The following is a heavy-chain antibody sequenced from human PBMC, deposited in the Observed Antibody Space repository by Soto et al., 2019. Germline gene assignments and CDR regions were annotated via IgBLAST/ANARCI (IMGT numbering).Heavy chain of an antibody. V-gene: IGHV3-15*07. D-gene: IGHD3-22*01. CDR1: GFTFSNAW. Sequence: EVQLVESGGGLEKPGGSLRLSCAASGFTFSNAWMNWVRQAPGKGLEWVGRIKSKTDGGTTDYAAPVKGRFTISRDDSKNTLYLQMNSLKTEDTAVYYCTTTPYYDSSGYYGTFDYWGQGTLVTVSS. J-gene: IGHJ4*02. CDR2: IKSKTDGGTT. CDR3: TTTPYYDSSGYYGTFDY.